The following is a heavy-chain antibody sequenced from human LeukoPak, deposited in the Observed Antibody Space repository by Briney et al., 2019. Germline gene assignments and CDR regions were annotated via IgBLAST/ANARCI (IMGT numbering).Heavy chain of an antibody. Sequence: SETLSLTCAVYGGSFSGYYWSWVRQPPGKGLEWVGEMNHSGSTNYKTSLKSRVTISADTPKKQFSLRRRPVSPAETGVYFCARAQGRLVPPAYWGRGTLVTVSS. CDR3: ARAQGRLVPPAY. D-gene: IGHD6-19*01. CDR2: MNHSGST. J-gene: IGHJ4*02. V-gene: IGHV4-34*01. CDR1: GGSFSGYY.